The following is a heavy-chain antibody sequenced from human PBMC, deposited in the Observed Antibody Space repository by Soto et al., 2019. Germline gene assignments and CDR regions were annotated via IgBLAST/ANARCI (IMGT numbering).Heavy chain of an antibody. CDR1: GYTFTSYY. D-gene: IGHD2-2*03. V-gene: IGHV1-46*03. Sequence: ASVKVSCKASGYTFTSYYMHWVRQAPGQGLEWMGIINPSGGSTSYAQKFQGRVTMTRDTSTSTVYMELSSLRSEDTAVYYCARDLNGWISPPARDWFGPWGQGTLVTVSS. CDR2: INPSGGST. J-gene: IGHJ5*02. CDR3: ARDLNGWISPPARDWFGP.